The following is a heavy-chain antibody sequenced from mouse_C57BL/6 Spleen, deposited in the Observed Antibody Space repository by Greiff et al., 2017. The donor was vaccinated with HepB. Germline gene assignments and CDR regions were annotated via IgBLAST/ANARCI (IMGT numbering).Heavy chain of an antibody. CDR2: IRNKANGYTT. J-gene: IGHJ1*03. V-gene: IGHV7-3*01. D-gene: IGHD1-1*01. Sequence: DVQLVESGGGLVQPGGSLSLSCAASGFTFTDYYMSWVRQPPGKALEWLGFIRNKANGYTTEYSASVKGRFTISRDNSQSILYLQMNALRAEDSATYYCASTTVVATRYFDVWGTGTTVTVSS. CDR3: ASTTVVATRYFDV. CDR1: GFTFTDYY.